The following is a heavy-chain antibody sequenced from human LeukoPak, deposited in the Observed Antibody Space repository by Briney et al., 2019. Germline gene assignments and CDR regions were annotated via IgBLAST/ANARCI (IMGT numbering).Heavy chain of an antibody. Sequence: PGGSLRLSCAASGSTFSSHGIHWVRQAPGKGLEWVAFIRSDGTNKYYVDSVKGRFTISRDNSKNSLYLQMNTLSAEDTAVYYCVASGYGYWGQGTLVTVSS. CDR3: VASGYGY. D-gene: IGHD3-22*01. CDR1: GSTFSSHG. CDR2: IRSDGTNK. V-gene: IGHV3-30*02. J-gene: IGHJ4*02.